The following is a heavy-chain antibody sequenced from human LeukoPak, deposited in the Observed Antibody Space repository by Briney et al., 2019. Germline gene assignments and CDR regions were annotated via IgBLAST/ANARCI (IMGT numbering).Heavy chain of an antibody. D-gene: IGHD3-10*01. CDR3: ASQPEYYYGSGSYHGAFDI. Sequence: GGSLRLSCAASGFTFSSYSMNWVRQAPGKGLEWVSSISSSSSYIYYADSVKGRFTISRDNAKNSLYLQMNSLRAEDTALYYCASQPEYYYGSGSYHGAFDIWGQGTMVTVSS. CDR1: GFTFSSYS. CDR2: ISSSSSYI. J-gene: IGHJ3*02. V-gene: IGHV3-21*04.